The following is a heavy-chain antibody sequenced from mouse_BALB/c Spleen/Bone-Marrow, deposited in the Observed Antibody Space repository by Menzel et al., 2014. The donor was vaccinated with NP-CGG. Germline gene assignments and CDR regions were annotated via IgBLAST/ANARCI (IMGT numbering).Heavy chain of an antibody. CDR1: GFSLTGYG. CDR2: IWGDGST. J-gene: IGHJ4*01. D-gene: IGHD2-4*01. CDR3: ARDSFLITRALDY. Sequence: VNVVESGPGLVAPSQSLSITCTVSGFSLTGYGVSWVRQPPGKGLEWLGMIWGDGSTDYNSALKSRLSISKDNSKSQVFLKMNSLQTDDTARYYCARDSFLITRALDYWGQGTSVTVSS. V-gene: IGHV2-6-7*01.